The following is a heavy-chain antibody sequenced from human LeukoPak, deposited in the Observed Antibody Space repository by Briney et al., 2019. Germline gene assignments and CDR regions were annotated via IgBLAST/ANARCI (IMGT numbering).Heavy chain of an antibody. Sequence: SQTLSLTCAVSGGSISSGGYSWRWIRQPPGKGLEWLEYIYHSGRTCYNPSLTSRLTISVDRSKNQFFMKLSSVTAADTAVECCARCGYSYGYVYWGQGTLVTVSS. J-gene: IGHJ4*02. CDR3: ARCGYSYGYVY. CDR2: IYHSGRT. CDR1: GGSISSGGYS. D-gene: IGHD5-18*01. V-gene: IGHV4-30-2*01.